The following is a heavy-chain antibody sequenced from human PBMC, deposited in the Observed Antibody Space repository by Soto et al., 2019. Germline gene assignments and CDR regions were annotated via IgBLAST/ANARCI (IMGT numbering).Heavy chain of an antibody. CDR1: GFPFRNYA. V-gene: IGHV3-23*01. CDR2: IDGSGDST. D-gene: IGHD6-19*01. J-gene: IGHJ4*02. Sequence: PXGALRLSCATSGFPFRNYAMSWVRQTPGKGLEWVSAIDGSGDSTYHADSVKGRFTISRDNSGNTLYLQMDSLRAEDTAVYFCAKDRGWTYYFDYCGKGDLVTVSS. CDR3: AKDRGWTYYFDY.